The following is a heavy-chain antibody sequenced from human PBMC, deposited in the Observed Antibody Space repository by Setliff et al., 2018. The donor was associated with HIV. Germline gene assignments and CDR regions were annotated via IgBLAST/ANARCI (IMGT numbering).Heavy chain of an antibody. CDR3: ARALYGDYGGDLNWLDP. J-gene: IGHJ5*02. Sequence: ASVKVSCKASGYTFINYAMNWVRQAPGQGLEWMGWINTQTGSPTYAQAFTGRFVFSVDTSVTTAYLQISGLKADDTAVYYCARALYGDYGGDLNWLDPWGQGTLVTV. CDR2: INTQTGSP. V-gene: IGHV7-4-1*02. CDR1: GYTFINYA. D-gene: IGHD4-17*01.